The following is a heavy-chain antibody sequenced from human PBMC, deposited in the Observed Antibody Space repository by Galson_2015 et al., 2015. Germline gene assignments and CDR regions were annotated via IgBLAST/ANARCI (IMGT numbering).Heavy chain of an antibody. J-gene: IGHJ3*02. D-gene: IGHD6-19*01. V-gene: IGHV3-11*06. CDR2: ISSSSSYT. CDR3: ARYSSGPYDAFDI. CDR1: GFTFSDYY. Sequence: SLRLSCAASGFTFSDYYMSWIRQAPGKGLEWVSYISSSSSYTNYADSVKGRFTISRDNAKNSLYLQMNSLRAEDTAVYYCARYSSGPYDAFDIWGQGTLVTVSS.